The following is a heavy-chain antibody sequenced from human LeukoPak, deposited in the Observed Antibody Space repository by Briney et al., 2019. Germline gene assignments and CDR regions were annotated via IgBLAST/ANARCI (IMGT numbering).Heavy chain of an antibody. V-gene: IGHV3-30-3*01. CDR2: ISYDGSNK. CDR1: GFTFSSYA. D-gene: IGHD3-10*01. J-gene: IGHJ4*02. Sequence: GGSLRLSCAASGFTFSSYAMHWVRQAPGKGLEWVAVISYDGSNKYYADSVKGRFTISRDNSKNTLYLQMNSLRAEDTAVYYCASLLLWFGELPNPSFDYWGQGTLVTVSS. CDR3: ASLLLWFGELPNPSFDY.